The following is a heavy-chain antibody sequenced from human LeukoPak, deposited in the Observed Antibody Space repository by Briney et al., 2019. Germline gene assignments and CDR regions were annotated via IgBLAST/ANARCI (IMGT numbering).Heavy chain of an antibody. CDR2: ISGSDSST. J-gene: IGHJ4*02. V-gene: IGHV3-23*01. CDR1: GFTFSSSA. CDR3: AKSGYNRFDY. D-gene: IGHD5-24*01. Sequence: GGSLRLSCAASGFTFSSSAMSWVRQAPGKGLEWVSTISGSDSSTYYAGSVKGRFTISRDNSKNTLYLQMNSLRADDTAVYYCAKSGYNRFDYWGQGTLVTVSS.